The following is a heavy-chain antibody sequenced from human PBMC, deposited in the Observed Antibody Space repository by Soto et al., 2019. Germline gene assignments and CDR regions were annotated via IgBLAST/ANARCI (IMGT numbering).Heavy chain of an antibody. J-gene: IGHJ6*03. Sequence: SETLCLTCTVSGVSISSGGYYWSWIRQHPGKGLEWIGYIYYSGSTYYNPSLKSRVTISVDTSKNHFSLKLSSVTAADTAVYYCARGGSDSSSSAYYYYYMDVWGKGTTVTVSS. CDR3: ARGGSDSSSSAYYYYYMDV. D-gene: IGHD6-6*01. V-gene: IGHV4-31*03. CDR2: IYYSGST. CDR1: GVSISSGGYY.